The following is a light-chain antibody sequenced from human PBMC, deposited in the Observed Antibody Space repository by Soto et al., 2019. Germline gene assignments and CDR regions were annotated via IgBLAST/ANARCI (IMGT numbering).Light chain of an antibody. J-gene: IGKJ5*01. CDR1: QSVSNAF. Sequence: ESVLTQSPGTLSLSPGERATLSCRASQSVSNAFFAWYQQKPGQAPRLLIYGVSSRATGIPDRFSGSGSGTDFTLTISSLEPEDSAVYYCQQRHMWPITFGQGTRLEIK. CDR2: GVS. V-gene: IGKV3D-20*02. CDR3: QQRHMWPIT.